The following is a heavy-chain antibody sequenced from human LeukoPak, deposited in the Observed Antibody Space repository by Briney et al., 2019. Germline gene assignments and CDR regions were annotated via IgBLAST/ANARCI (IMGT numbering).Heavy chain of an antibody. D-gene: IGHD3-3*01. CDR2: IVYDGSNK. CDR1: EFTFSNYG. J-gene: IGHJ4*02. V-gene: IGHV3-30*02. CDR3: ARDLDFWSGYSPFDY. Sequence: GGSLRLSCAVSEFTFSNYGMHWVRQAPGKGLEWVAFIVYDGSNKFYADSVKGRFTISRDNSKNSLYLQMNSLRAEDTAVYYCARDLDFWSGYSPFDYWGQGTLVTVSS.